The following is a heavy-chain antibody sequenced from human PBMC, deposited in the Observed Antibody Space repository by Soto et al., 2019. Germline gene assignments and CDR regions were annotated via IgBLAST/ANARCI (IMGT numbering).Heavy chain of an antibody. CDR2: INPSGGST. J-gene: IGHJ6*02. Sequence: ASVKVSCKASGYTFTSYYMHWVRQAPGQGLEWMGIINPSGGSTSYAQKFQGRVTMTRDTSTSTVYMELSSLRSEDTAVYYCASQLRYFDWLSPRYYYYGMDVWGQGTTVPSP. V-gene: IGHV1-46*01. CDR1: GYTFTSYY. D-gene: IGHD3-9*01. CDR3: ASQLRYFDWLSPRYYYYGMDV.